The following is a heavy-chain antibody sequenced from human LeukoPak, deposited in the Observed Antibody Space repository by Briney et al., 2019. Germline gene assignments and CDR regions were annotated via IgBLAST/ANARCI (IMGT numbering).Heavy chain of an antibody. Sequence: GGSLRLSCAASGFTFSTYGMHWARQAPGKGLEWVANIKRDGSEKYYVDSVKGRFTISRDNAKNSLCLQMNSLRAEDMALYYCAKVGSGDAFDIWGQGTMVTVSS. D-gene: IGHD1-26*01. CDR1: GFTFSTYG. CDR2: IKRDGSEK. V-gene: IGHV3-7*03. J-gene: IGHJ3*02. CDR3: AKVGSGDAFDI.